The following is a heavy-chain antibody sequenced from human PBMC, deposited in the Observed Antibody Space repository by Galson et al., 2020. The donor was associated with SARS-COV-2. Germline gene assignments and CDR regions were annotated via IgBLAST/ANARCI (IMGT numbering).Heavy chain of an antibody. J-gene: IGHJ3*02. D-gene: IGHD1-26*01. V-gene: IGHV1-2*06. CDR2: INPNSGGT. CDR3: ARDGLGQWELLQRGAFDI. CDR1: GYTFTGYY. Sequence: ASVKVSCKASGYTFTGYYMHWVRQAPAQGLEWMGRINPNSGGTNYAQKFQGRVTMTRDTSISTAYMELSRLRSDDTAVYYCARDGLGQWELLQRGAFDIWGQGTMVTVSS.